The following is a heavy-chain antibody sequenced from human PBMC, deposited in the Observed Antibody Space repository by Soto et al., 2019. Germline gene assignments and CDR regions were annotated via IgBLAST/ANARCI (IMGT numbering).Heavy chain of an antibody. V-gene: IGHV3-7*03. D-gene: IGHD4-17*01. CDR3: ARVRATDYEIDY. CDR1: GFMFGSYW. Sequence: GGSLRLSCTASGFMFGSYWMTWVRHVPGKGLQWVANIKRDGSEKYYVDFVKGRFTISRDNADNSVFLDMNNLRVDDTATYYCARVRATDYEIDYWGQGALVTV. CDR2: IKRDGSEK. J-gene: IGHJ4*02.